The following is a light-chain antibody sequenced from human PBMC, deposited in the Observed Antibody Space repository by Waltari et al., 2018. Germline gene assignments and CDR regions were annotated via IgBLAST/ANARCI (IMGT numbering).Light chain of an antibody. V-gene: IGKV3-20*01. CDR1: QSLTRRY. CDR3: QKYDRLPAT. Sequence: EIVLTQSPGTLSLSPGERATLSCRASQSLTRRYLAWYQQKPGQAPRLLIYGASTRATGIPDRFSGSGSGTDFSLTISRLEPEDFAVYYCQKYDRLPATFGQGTKVEIK. J-gene: IGKJ1*01. CDR2: GAS.